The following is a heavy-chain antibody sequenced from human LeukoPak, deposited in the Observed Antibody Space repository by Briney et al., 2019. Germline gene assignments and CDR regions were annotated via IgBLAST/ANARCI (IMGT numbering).Heavy chain of an antibody. CDR3: ARDLATTVTNHWFDP. V-gene: IGHV4-59*01. J-gene: IGHJ5*02. CDR1: GGSISSYY. Sequence: SETPSLTCTVSGGSISSYYWSWIRQPPGKGLEWIGYIYYSGSTNYNPSLKSRVTISVDTSKNQFSLKLSSVTAADTAVYYCARDLATTVTNHWFDPWGQGTLVTVSS. CDR2: IYYSGST. D-gene: IGHD4-17*01.